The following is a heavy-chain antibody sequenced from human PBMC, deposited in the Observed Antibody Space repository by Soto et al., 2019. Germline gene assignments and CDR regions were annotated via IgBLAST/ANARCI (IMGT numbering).Heavy chain of an antibody. CDR2: IYYSGST. CDR1: GCSVSSGSYY. CDR3: ARDLGRSSGYFDY. D-gene: IGHD3-22*01. Sequence: SESLSLTCPVSGCSVSSGSYYWSWIRQPPGKGLEWIGYIYYSGSTNYNPSLKSRVTISVDTSKNQFSLKLSSVTAADTAVYYCARDLGRSSGYFDYWGQGTLVTVSS. V-gene: IGHV4-61*01. J-gene: IGHJ4*02.